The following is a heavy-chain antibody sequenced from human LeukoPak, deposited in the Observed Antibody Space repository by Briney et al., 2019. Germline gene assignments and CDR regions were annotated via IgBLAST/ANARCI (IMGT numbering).Heavy chain of an antibody. CDR2: INPSGGST. J-gene: IGHJ4*02. CDR1: GYTFTSYY. V-gene: IGHV1-46*01. D-gene: IGHD1-20*01. CDR3: AGARYNWNYGDY. Sequence: ASVKVSCXASGYTFTSYYMHWVRQAPGQGLEWMGIINPSGGSTSYAQKFQGRVTMTRDTSTSTVYMELSSLRSEDTAVYYCAGARYNWNYGDYWGQGTLVTVSS.